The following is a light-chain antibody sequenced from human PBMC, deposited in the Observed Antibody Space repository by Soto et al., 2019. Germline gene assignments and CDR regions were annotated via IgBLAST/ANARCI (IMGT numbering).Light chain of an antibody. J-gene: IGLJ1*01. V-gene: IGLV2-11*01. Sequence: QSVLTQAPSVSGSPGPAVPLSCTGNNIDVGGYDYVSWYQQHPDKAPKLMIYDVSKRPSGVPDRFSGSKSGNTASLTISGLQAEDEADYYCYSYAGSSYVFGTGTKVTVL. CDR3: YSYAGSSYV. CDR1: NIDVGGYDY. CDR2: DVS.